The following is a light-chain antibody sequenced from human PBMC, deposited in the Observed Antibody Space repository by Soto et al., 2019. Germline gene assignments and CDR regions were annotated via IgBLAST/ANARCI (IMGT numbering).Light chain of an antibody. J-gene: IGKJ2*01. CDR2: AAS. CDR1: QSVTSN. CDR3: QQYYSSPYT. V-gene: IGKV1-39*01. Sequence: DIQMTQSPSSLSASIGARVTITYRARQSVTSNLNWSQQKFGETPKLLMYAASNLQGGVPSRFSGSGSGTDFTRTISSLQPEDFATYYCQQYYSSPYTLGQGTKLEV.